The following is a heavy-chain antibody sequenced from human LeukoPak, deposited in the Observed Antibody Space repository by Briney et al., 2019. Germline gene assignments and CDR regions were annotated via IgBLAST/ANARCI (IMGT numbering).Heavy chain of an antibody. CDR1: GFTFSSYW. V-gene: IGHV3-7*01. CDR2: IKQDGSEK. D-gene: IGHD5-24*01. J-gene: IGHJ3*02. Sequence: GGSLRLSCAASGFTFSSYWMSWVRQAPGKGLEWVANIKQDGSEKYYVDSVKGRFTISRDNAKNSLYLQMNSLRAEDTAVYYCARFTPRWLQLRGAFDIWGQGTMVTVSS. CDR3: ARFTPRWLQLRGAFDI.